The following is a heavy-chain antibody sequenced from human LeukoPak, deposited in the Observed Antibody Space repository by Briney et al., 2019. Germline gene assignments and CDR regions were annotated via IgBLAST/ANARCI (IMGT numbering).Heavy chain of an antibody. CDR2: ISSSGSTI. Sequence: QPGGSLRLSCAASGFTFSSYEMNWVRQAPGKGLEWVSYISSSGSTIYYADSVKGRFTISRDNSKNTLYLQMNSLRAEDTAVYYCAKDGFGGYYFDYWGQGTLVTVSS. V-gene: IGHV3-48*03. CDR3: AKDGFGGYYFDY. D-gene: IGHD3-10*01. J-gene: IGHJ4*02. CDR1: GFTFSSYE.